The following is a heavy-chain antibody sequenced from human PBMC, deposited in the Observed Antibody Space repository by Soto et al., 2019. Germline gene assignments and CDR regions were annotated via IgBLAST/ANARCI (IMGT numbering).Heavy chain of an antibody. CDR1: GYTFTSDY. D-gene: IGHD3-10*01. CDR3: ATPSGY. CDR2: INPSAGNT. Sequence: QVQLVQSGAEVKKPGASVRVSCKASGYTFTSDYMHWVRQAPGQGLEWMGLINPSAGNTSYAQNFKGRVTLTRDTSTSTVFMDLRSLRYEDTAIYYCATPSGYLGQGTLVTVFS. V-gene: IGHV1-46*01. J-gene: IGHJ4*02.